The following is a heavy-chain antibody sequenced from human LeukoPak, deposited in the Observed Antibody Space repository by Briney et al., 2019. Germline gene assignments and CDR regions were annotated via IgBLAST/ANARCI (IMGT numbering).Heavy chain of an antibody. J-gene: IGHJ4*02. CDR1: GFTFSSYS. CDR2: ISSSSSYI. V-gene: IGHV3-21*01. Sequence: PGGSLRLSCAASGFTFSSYSMNWVRQAPGKGLEWVSSISSSSSYIYYADSVKGRFTISRDNAKNSLYLQMNSLRAEDTAVYYCAKVAATLFGFFDFWGQGTLVTVSS. CDR3: AKVAATLFGFFDF. D-gene: IGHD3-10*02.